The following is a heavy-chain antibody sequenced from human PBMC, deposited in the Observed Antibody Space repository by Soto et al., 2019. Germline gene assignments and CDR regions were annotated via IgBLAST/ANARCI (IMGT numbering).Heavy chain of an antibody. Sequence: PGGSLRLSCAASGFTFSSYAMSWVRQAPGKGLEWVSAISGSGGSTYYADSVKGRFTISRDNSKNTLYLQMNSLRAEDTAVYYCAKDPCSSTSCYKYWFDPWGQGTRSTFSA. V-gene: IGHV3-23*01. CDR1: GFTFSSYA. J-gene: IGHJ5*02. D-gene: IGHD2-2*02. CDR3: AKDPCSSTSCYKYWFDP. CDR2: ISGSGGST.